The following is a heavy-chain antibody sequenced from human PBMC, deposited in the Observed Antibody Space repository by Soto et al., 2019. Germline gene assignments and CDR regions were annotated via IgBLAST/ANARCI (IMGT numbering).Heavy chain of an antibody. Sequence: QVQLVQSGAEVKKPGASVKVSCKPSGYTFTSYGISWVRQTPGQGLERMGWSSAYNGNTNYAQKLQGRVTMTTDASASTAYMELRSPRSDGTAVYYCARESSISCHDYWGQGTLVTVSS. CDR1: GYTFTSYG. CDR3: ARESSISCHDY. CDR2: SSAYNGNT. V-gene: IGHV1-18*01. J-gene: IGHJ4*02. D-gene: IGHD6-13*01.